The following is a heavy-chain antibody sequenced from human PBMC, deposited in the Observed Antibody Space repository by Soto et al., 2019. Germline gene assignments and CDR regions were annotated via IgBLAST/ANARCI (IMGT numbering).Heavy chain of an antibody. V-gene: IGHV4-34*01. CDR1: GGSFSGYY. J-gene: IGHJ3*02. Sequence: SETLSLTCAVYGGSFSGYYWSWIRQPPGKGLEWIGEINHSGSTNYNPSLKSRVTISVDTSKNQFSLKLSSVTAADTAVYYCASNYGGNSDDAFDIWGQGTMVTVSS. D-gene: IGHD4-17*01. CDR2: INHSGST. CDR3: ASNYGGNSDDAFDI.